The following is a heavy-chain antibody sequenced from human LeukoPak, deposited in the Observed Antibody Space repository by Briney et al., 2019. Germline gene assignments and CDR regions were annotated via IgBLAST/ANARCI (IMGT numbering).Heavy chain of an antibody. V-gene: IGHV4-59*01. D-gene: IGHD2-2*01. CDR2: IYYSGST. Sequence: SETLSLTCTVSGGSISSYYWSWIRQPPGKGLEWIGYIYYSGSTNYNPSLKSRVTISVDTSKDQFSLKLSSVTAADTAMYYCARVVVDCSSTSCPADYYYGMDVWGQGTTVTVSS. J-gene: IGHJ6*02. CDR3: ARVVVDCSSTSCPADYYYGMDV. CDR1: GGSISSYY.